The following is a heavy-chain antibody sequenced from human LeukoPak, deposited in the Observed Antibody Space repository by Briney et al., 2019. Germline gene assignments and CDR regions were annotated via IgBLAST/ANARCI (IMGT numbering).Heavy chain of an antibody. V-gene: IGHV3-74*01. D-gene: IGHD1-26*01. CDR2: IKNEGSDT. Sequence: GGSLRLSCAASGFTFSSYWMHWVRQAPGKGLVWVSRIKNEGSDTRYADSVKGRFIISRDNAKNTLYLQMNSLRAEDTAEYYCARAQWELPPDYWGQGTLVTVSS. CDR3: ARAQWELPPDY. CDR1: GFTFSSYW. J-gene: IGHJ4*02.